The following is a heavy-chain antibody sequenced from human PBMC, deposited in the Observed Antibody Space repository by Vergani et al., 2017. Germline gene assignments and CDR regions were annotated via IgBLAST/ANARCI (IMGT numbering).Heavy chain of an antibody. D-gene: IGHD2-2*02. J-gene: IGHJ4*02. CDR1: GGSFSGYY. Sequence: QVQLQQWGAGLLKPSETLALTCAVYGGSFSGYYWSWIRQPPGKGLEWIGEINHSGSTNYNPSLKSRVTISVDTSKNQLSLKLSSVTAADTAVYYCARGAQXCSSTSCYTSPFDYWGQGTLVTVSS. CDR3: ARGAQXCSSTSCYTSPFDY. V-gene: IGHV4-34*01. CDR2: INHSGST.